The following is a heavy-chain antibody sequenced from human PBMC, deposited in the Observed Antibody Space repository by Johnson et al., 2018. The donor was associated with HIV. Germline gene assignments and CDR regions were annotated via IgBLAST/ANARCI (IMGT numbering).Heavy chain of an antibody. D-gene: IGHD3-3*01. CDR2: IKEDGSEK. CDR1: GFTFSSYW. Sequence: VQLVESGGGVVQPGRSLRLSCAASGFTFSSYWMSWVRQAPGKGLEWVANIKEDGSEKYYVDSVKGRLTISRDNAKNSLYLQMNSLRAEDTAVYYCASGVVTLSFDIWGQGTMVTVSS. V-gene: IGHV3-7*01. J-gene: IGHJ3*02. CDR3: ASGVVTLSFDI.